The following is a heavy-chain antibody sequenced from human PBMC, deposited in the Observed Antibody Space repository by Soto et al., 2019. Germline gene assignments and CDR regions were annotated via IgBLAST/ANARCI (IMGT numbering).Heavy chain of an antibody. CDR2: IYSGGST. CDR1: EFIVSSNY. Sequence: EVQLGESGGGLVQPGGSLRLSCAASEFIVSSNYMSWVRQAPGKGLEWVSLIYSGGSTYYADSVKGRFTISRDNSNNTVYLQMNKLRAEDTAVYYCMNRPRAWGQGTLVTVSS. V-gene: IGHV3-66*01. D-gene: IGHD6-6*01. J-gene: IGHJ5*02. CDR3: MNRPRA.